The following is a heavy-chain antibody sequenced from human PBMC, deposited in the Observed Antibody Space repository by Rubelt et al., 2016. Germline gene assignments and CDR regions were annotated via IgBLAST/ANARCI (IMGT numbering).Heavy chain of an antibody. CDR1: GLTVRSNY. CDR2: INSAGDT. Sequence: PGGSLRLSCGASGLTVRSNYMSWVRQAPGKGLEWGSMINSAGDTYYADSVKGRCVISRDNAKNTRYLQMSSLRAADTAVYYCARRRYYGSQNSQYHFDYWGQGTLVPVSP. V-gene: IGHV3-66*04. D-gene: IGHD3-10*01. J-gene: IGHJ4*02. CDR3: ARRRYYGSQNSQYHFDY.